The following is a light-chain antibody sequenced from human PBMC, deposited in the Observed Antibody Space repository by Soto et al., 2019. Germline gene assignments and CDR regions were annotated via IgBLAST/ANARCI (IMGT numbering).Light chain of an antibody. CDR2: DVS. CDR3: GSYAVSYTVV. J-gene: IGLJ2*01. Sequence: QSVLTQPRSVSGSPGQSVTISCTGTSSDVGGYNYVSWYQHHPGKAPKLMIYDVSKRPSGVPDRFSGSKSGNTASLTISGLLAQDEADYFCGSYAVSYTVVFGGGTKLTVL. CDR1: SSDVGGYNY. V-gene: IGLV2-11*01.